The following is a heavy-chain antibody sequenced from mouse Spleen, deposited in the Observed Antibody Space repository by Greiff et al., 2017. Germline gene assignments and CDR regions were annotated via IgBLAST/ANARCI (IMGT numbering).Heavy chain of an antibody. CDR2: IDPETGGT. V-gene: IGHV1-15*01. D-gene: IGHD2-4*01. CDR1: GYTFTDYE. J-gene: IGHJ4*01. Sequence: QVQLQQSGAELVRPGASVTLSCKASGYTFTDYEMHWVKQTPVHGLEWIGAIDPETGGTAYNQKFKGKAILTADKSSSTAYMELRSLTSEDSAVYYCTREGYDYDYAMDYWGQGTSVTVSS. CDR3: TREGYDYDYAMDY.